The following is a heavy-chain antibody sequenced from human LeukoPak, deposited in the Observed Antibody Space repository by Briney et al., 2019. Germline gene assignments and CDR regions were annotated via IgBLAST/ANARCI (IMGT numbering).Heavy chain of an antibody. CDR3: ARGRKVYYYYYGMDV. V-gene: IGHV1-69*13. CDR2: IIPIFGTA. CDR1: GGTFISYA. J-gene: IGHJ6*02. Sequence: SVKVSCKASGGTFISYAISWVRQAPGQGLEWMGGIIPIFGTANYAQKFQGRVTITADESTSTAYMELSSLRSGDTAVYYCARGRKVYYYYYGMDVWGQGTTVTVSS.